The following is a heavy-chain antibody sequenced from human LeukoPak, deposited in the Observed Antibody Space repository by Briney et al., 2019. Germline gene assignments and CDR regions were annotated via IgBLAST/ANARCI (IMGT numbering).Heavy chain of an antibody. Sequence: SVKVSCKASGGTFSSYAISWVRQAPGQGLEWMGGIIPIFGTANYAQKFQGRVTITADESTSTAYMELSSLRSEDTAVYYCARVYPQYSSSWYSPIDYWGQGTLVTVSS. CDR2: IIPIFGTA. V-gene: IGHV1-69*13. D-gene: IGHD6-13*01. CDR3: ARVYPQYSSSWYSPIDY. J-gene: IGHJ4*02. CDR1: GGTFSSYA.